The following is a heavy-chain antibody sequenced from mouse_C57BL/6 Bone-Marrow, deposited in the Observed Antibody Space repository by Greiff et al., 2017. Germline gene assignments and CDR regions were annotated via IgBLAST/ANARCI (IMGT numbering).Heavy chain of an antibody. CDR3: TSPYYYGSSYGY. J-gene: IGHJ2*01. V-gene: IGHV14-1*01. Sequence: VQLQQSGAELVRPGASVKLSCTASGFNIKDYYMHWVKQRPEQGLEWIGMIDPEAGDTEYAPKFQGKATMTADTSSNPAYLQLSSLTSEDTAVYYCTSPYYYGSSYGYWGQGTTLTVSS. CDR2: IDPEAGDT. D-gene: IGHD1-1*01. CDR1: GFNIKDYY.